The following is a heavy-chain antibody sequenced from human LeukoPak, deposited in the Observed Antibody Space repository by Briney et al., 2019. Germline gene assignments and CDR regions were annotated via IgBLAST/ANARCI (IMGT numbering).Heavy chain of an antibody. Sequence: SETLSLTCTVSGGSISSYYWSWIRQPPGKGLEWIGHIHYTGGTSYNPSLKSRIAISVDMSKNQFSLKLNSMTATDTAVYYCARWASESDAYCLESWGQGILVTVSS. V-gene: IGHV4-59*08. CDR2: IHYTGGT. CDR1: GGSISSYY. D-gene: IGHD3-16*01. J-gene: IGHJ4*02. CDR3: ARWASESDAYCLES.